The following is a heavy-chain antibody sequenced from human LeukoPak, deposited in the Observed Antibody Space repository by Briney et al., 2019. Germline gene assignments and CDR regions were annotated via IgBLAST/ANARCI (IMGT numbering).Heavy chain of an antibody. Sequence: GGSLRLSCAASGFTFSSYAMHWVRQAPGKGLEYVSAISSNGGSTYYANSVKGRFTISRDNSKNTLYLQMGSLRAEDMAVYYCARTPLAFKYYMDVLGKGTTVTVSS. J-gene: IGHJ6*03. CDR2: ISSNGGST. CDR1: GFTFSSYA. V-gene: IGHV3-64*01. CDR3: ARTPLAFKYYMDV.